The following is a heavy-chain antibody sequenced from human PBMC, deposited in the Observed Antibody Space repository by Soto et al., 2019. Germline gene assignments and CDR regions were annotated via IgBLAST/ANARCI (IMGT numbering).Heavy chain of an antibody. CDR2: IYYSGST. D-gene: IGHD2-8*01. Sequence: SETLSLTCTVSGGSISSGGYYWSWIRQHPGKGLEWIGYIYYSGSTYYNPSLKSRVTISVDTSKNQFSLKLSSVTAADTAVYYCARERADAKYFDYWGQGTLVTVSS. CDR1: GGSISSGGYY. J-gene: IGHJ4*02. CDR3: ARERADAKYFDY. V-gene: IGHV4-31*03.